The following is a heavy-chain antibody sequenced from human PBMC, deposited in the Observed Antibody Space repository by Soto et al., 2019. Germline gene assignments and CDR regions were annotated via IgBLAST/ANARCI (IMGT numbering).Heavy chain of an antibody. CDR2: IIPILDVA. CDR1: GGTFRTYT. V-gene: IGHV1-69*02. J-gene: IGHJ5*02. Sequence: QVQLVQSGAEVKRPGSSVKVSCQTSGGTFRTYTINWVRQAPGQGLEWMGRIIPILDVANYAQKFQGRVTITADKSTXXAXXXXXXXXXXXXXXXXXXXXXXXXXGXXGXKDIWFDPWGQGTLVTVSS. CDR3: XXXXXXXXGXXGXKDIWFDP.